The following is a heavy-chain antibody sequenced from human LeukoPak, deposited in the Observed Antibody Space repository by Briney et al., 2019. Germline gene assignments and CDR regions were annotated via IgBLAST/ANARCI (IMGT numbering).Heavy chain of an antibody. CDR2: INSDGSST. CDR1: GFTLSSYW. D-gene: IGHD3-16*01. J-gene: IGHJ3*02. CDR3: ARERLINVDAFDI. Sequence: PGGSLRLSCAASGFTLSSYWMHWVRQAPGKGLVWVSRINSDGSSTGYADSVKGRFTISRDNSKNTLYLQMNSLRAEDTAVYYCARERLINVDAFDIWGQGTMVTVSS. V-gene: IGHV3-74*01.